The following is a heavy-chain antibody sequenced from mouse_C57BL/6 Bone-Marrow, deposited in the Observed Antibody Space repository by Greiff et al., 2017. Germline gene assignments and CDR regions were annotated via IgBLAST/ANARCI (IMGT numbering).Heavy chain of an antibody. CDR3: AKHMDNEPFYAMGS. D-gene: IGHD1-1*02. J-gene: IGHJ4*01. Sequence: EVQLKESGGDLVKPGGSLKLSCAASGFTFSSYGMSWVRQTPDKRLEWVATISSGGSYTYYPDSVKGRFTISRDNAKNTLYLQMSSLKSEDTAMYYCAKHMDNEPFYAMGSCGQEASDSLSS. V-gene: IGHV5-6*01. CDR2: ISSGGSYT. CDR1: GFTFSSYG.